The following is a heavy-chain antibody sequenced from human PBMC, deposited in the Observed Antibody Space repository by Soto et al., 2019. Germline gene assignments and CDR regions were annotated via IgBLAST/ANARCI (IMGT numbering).Heavy chain of an antibody. CDR1: GLTFSREW. CDR2: LNSDGSNT. J-gene: IGHJ4*02. D-gene: IGHD5-12*01. Sequence: EVQLVESGGGLVQPGVSLRLSCAASGLTFSREWMHWVRQAPGKGLVWVSRLNSDGSNTIYADSVKGRFTISRDNAKNTLYLQMNSLRAEDTAVYYCAREGYNGFDYWGQGTLVTVSS. V-gene: IGHV3-74*01. CDR3: AREGYNGFDY.